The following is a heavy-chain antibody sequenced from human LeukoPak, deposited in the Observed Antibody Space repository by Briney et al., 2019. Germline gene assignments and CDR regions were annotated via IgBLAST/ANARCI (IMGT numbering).Heavy chain of an antibody. CDR3: ARMYYDILTGYYVYFDY. Sequence: PSETLSLTCTVSGGSISSSSYYWGWIRQPPGKGLEWIGSIYYSGSTYYNPSLKSRVTISVDTSKNQFSLKLSSVTAADTAVYYCARMYYDILTGYYVYFDYWGQGTLVTVSS. CDR2: IYYSGST. J-gene: IGHJ4*02. CDR1: GGSISSSSYY. D-gene: IGHD3-9*01. V-gene: IGHV4-39*07.